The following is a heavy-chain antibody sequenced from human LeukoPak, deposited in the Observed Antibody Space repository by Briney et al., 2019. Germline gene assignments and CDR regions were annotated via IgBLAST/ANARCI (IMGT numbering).Heavy chain of an antibody. D-gene: IGHD3-3*01. Sequence: GGSLRLSCAASGFTFSVYSMNWVRQSPGQGLEWVSSISSSSNFTFYADSVKGRFSISRDNSKNTLYLQMNSLRVEDTAVYYCARDKNVLRFLEWLSLGMDVWGQGTTVTVSS. V-gene: IGHV3-21*01. CDR1: GFTFSVYS. CDR3: ARDKNVLRFLEWLSLGMDV. J-gene: IGHJ6*02. CDR2: ISSSSNFT.